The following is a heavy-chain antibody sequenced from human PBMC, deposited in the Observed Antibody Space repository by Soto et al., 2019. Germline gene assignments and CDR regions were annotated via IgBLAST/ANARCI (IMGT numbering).Heavy chain of an antibody. D-gene: IGHD3-10*01. CDR1: GYIFTDHC. Sequence: GESLKISCKGSGYIFTDHCIVWVRQMAGKGLEWMGSIFPVDSEARYSPAFKGHVTLSVDKSVGTAYLQWTSLKASDTAMYYCVRHFATRFYYGSGSYYNYYYGMDVWGHGTTVTVS. CDR2: IFPVDSEA. J-gene: IGHJ6*02. CDR3: VRHFATRFYYGSGSYYNYYYGMDV. V-gene: IGHV5-51*01.